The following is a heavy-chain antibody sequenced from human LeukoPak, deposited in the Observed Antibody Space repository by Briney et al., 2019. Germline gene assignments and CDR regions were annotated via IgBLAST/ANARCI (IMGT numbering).Heavy chain of an antibody. CDR3: ARLGGSFRVKYYFDY. V-gene: IGHV5-51*01. CDR2: IYPGDSDT. D-gene: IGHD1-26*01. CDR1: GYSFTSYW. J-gene: IGHJ4*02. Sequence: GESLKISCKGSGYSFTSYWIGWARQMPGKGLEWMGIIYPGDSDTRYSPSFQGQVTISADKSISTAYLQWSSLKASDTAMYYCARLGGSFRVKYYFDYWGQGTLVTVSS.